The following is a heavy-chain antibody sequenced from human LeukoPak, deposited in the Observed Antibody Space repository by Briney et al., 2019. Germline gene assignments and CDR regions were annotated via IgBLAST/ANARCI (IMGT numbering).Heavy chain of an antibody. CDR1: GFTFSSYG. CDR3: ARDQENYYGSGSYYSYYYYGMDV. V-gene: IGHV3-33*01. D-gene: IGHD3-10*01. Sequence: GRSLRLSCAASGFTFSSYGMHWVRQAPGTGLEWVAVIWYDGSNKYYADSVKGRFTISRDNSKNTLYLQMNSLRAEDTAVYYCARDQENYYGSGSYYSYYYYGMDVWGQGTTVTVSS. CDR2: IWYDGSNK. J-gene: IGHJ6*02.